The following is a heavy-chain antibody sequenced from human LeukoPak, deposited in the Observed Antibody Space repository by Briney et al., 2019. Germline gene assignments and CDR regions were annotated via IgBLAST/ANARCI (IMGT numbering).Heavy chain of an antibody. D-gene: IGHD3-10*01. J-gene: IGHJ4*02. CDR1: GFTFSSYA. V-gene: IGHV3-66*01. CDR2: IYSGGST. CDR3: ARDSVRSGIRSGSFDY. Sequence: GGSLRLSCAASGFTFSSYAMSWVRQAPGKGLEWVSDIYSGGSTYYADSVKGRFTISRDNSKNTVYLEMNSLRAEDTAVYYCARDSVRSGIRSGSFDYWGQGTLVTVSS.